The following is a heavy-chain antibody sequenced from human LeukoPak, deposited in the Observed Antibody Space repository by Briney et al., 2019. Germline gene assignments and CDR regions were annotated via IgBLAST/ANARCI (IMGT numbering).Heavy chain of an antibody. J-gene: IGHJ3*02. CDR2: INPNGGST. D-gene: IGHD2-21*02. CDR3: VREGGGDRGRAFDM. V-gene: IGHV1-46*01. Sequence: GASVKVSCKASGYSFTSYFIHWVRQAPGQGLDWMGIINPNGGSTGYAQKFQGRVSMSRDTSTSTVYMELSSLRSEDTAVYYCVREGGGDRGRAFDMWGQGTMVTVSS. CDR1: GYSFTSYF.